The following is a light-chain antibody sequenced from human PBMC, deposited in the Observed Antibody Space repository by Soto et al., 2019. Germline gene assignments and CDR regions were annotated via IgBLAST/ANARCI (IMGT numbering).Light chain of an antibody. V-gene: IGKV3-20*01. Sequence: EIVLTQSPGTLSLSPGERATLSCRASQSVNTNYLAWYQQKSGQAPRLLIYGASSRATGSPDRFSGSGSGTHFTLTISRLEPEDFAAYFCQRHGSSPITFGQGTRLEMK. CDR2: GAS. J-gene: IGKJ5*01. CDR3: QRHGSSPIT. CDR1: QSVNTNY.